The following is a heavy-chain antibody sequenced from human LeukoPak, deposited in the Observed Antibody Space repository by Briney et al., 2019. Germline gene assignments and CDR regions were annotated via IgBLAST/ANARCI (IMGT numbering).Heavy chain of an antibody. CDR2: IYYSGST. D-gene: IGHD6-13*01. J-gene: IGHJ4*02. CDR3: ARLTSSSSGSSFDY. Sequence: SETLSLTCTVSGGSISSYYWSWIRQPPGKGLEWIGYIYYSGSTNYNPSLKGRVTISVDTSKNQFSLKLSSVTAADTAVYYCARLTSSSSGSSFDYWGQGTLVTVSS. V-gene: IGHV4-59*08. CDR1: GGSISSYY.